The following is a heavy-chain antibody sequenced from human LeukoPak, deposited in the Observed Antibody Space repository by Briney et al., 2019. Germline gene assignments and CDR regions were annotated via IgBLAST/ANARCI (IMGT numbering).Heavy chain of an antibody. V-gene: IGHV1-2*06. CDR1: GYTFTGYY. CDR3: ARDHRIRGLDYYYMDI. CDR2: INPNSGGT. Sequence: ASVKVSCKASGYTFTGYYLHWVRQAPGQGLEWMVRINPNSGGTNYAQKFQGRVTMTRDTSISTAHMELSRLRSDDTAVYYCARDHRIRGLDYYYMDIWGKGTTVTVSS. J-gene: IGHJ6*03. D-gene: IGHD3/OR15-3a*01.